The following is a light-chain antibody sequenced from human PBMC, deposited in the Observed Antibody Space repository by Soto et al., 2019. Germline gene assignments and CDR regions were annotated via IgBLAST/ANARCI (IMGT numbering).Light chain of an antibody. CDR3: QQRNTWPLT. CDR2: DVF. CDR1: ESLGKT. J-gene: IGKJ4*01. Sequence: EIVLTQSPATLSLSPGDRATLSCRVSESLGKTLAWYQQKPGQAPRLLIYDVFKRVTGIPARFSGSGSGTDFTLTISSLDPEDFAVYYCQQRNTWPLTFGGGTKVEIK. V-gene: IGKV3-11*01.